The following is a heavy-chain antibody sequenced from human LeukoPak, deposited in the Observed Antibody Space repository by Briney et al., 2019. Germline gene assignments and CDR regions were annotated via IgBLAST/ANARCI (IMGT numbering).Heavy chain of an antibody. CDR2: ISYDGSNK. D-gene: IGHD3-22*01. V-gene: IGHV3-30-3*01. CDR1: GFTFSNYA. Sequence: GGSLRLSCAASGFTFSNYAMHWVRQAPGKGLEWVAAISYDGSNKYYADSVKGRFTISRDNAKNSLYLQMNSLRAEDTAVYYCARVRRTYDSSGYEDYWGQGTLVTVS. J-gene: IGHJ4*02. CDR3: ARVRRTYDSSGYEDY.